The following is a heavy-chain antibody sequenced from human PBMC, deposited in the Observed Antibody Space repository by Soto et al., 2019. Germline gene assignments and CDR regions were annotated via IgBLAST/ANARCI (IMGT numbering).Heavy chain of an antibody. CDR1: GYPFTSYD. Sequence: GSVKVSCKASGYPFTSYDINLVRQATGQGLEWMGWVNPNSGNTGYAQKFLGRVTMTRNTSISTAYMELSSLRSEDTAVYYCARGLGGAFDIWGQGTMVPSPQ. J-gene: IGHJ3*02. V-gene: IGHV1-8*01. CDR2: VNPNSGNT. CDR3: ARGLGGAFDI.